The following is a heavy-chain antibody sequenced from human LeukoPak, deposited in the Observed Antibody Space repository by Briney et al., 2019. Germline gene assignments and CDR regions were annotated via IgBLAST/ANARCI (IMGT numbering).Heavy chain of an antibody. CDR3: AKASMVRGVIDMIFDY. CDR2: ISGSGGST. V-gene: IGHV3-23*01. J-gene: IGHJ4*02. D-gene: IGHD3-10*01. CDR1: GFTFSSYA. Sequence: GGSLRLSCAASGFTFSSYAMSWVRQAPGKELEWVSAISGSGGSTYYADSVKGRFTISRDNSKNTLYLQMNSLRAEDTAVYYCAKASMVRGVIDMIFDYWGQGTLVTVSS.